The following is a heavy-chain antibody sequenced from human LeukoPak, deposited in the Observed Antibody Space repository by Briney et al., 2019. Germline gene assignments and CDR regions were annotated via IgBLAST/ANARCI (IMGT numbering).Heavy chain of an antibody. CDR1: GFTFSSYA. Sequence: GGSLRLSCAASGFTFSSYAMTWVRQAPRKGLEGVSGISGSGGSTYYTDSVKGRFTISRDNSRNTLYLQMNSLRAEDTAIYYCAKDPFTCGDYGNWFDRWGQGTLVTVSS. D-gene: IGHD4-17*01. CDR3: AKDPFTCGDYGNWFDR. J-gene: IGHJ5*02. CDR2: ISGSGGST. V-gene: IGHV3-23*01.